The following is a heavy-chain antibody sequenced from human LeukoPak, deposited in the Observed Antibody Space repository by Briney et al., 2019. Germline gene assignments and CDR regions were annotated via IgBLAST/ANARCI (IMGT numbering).Heavy chain of an antibody. D-gene: IGHD6-13*01. CDR3: ASTSSSWCFDY. V-gene: IGHV3-33*01. CDR2: IWYDGSNK. CDR1: GFTFSSYG. Sequence: GGSLRLSCAASGFTFSSYGMHGVRQAPGKGREWVAVIWYDGSNKYYADSVKGRFTISRDNSKNTLYLQMNSLRAEDTAVYYCASTSSSWCFDYWGQGTLVTVSS. J-gene: IGHJ4*02.